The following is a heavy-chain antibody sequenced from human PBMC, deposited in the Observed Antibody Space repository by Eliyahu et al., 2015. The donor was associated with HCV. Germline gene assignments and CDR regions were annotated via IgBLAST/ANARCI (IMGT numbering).Heavy chain of an antibody. Sequence: QVQLVESGGDVVQPGRSLRLSCAASGFTFSSYGMPWVRQAPGKGLXWVAVIWYDGSNKYYADSVKGRFTISRDNSKNTLYLQMNSLRAEDTAVYYCARDYREQGSGSLYYYYGMDVWGQGTTVTVSS. D-gene: IGHD1/OR15-1a*01. CDR2: IWYDGSNK. V-gene: IGHV3-33*08. CDR1: GFTFSSYG. CDR3: ARDYREQGSGSLYYYYGMDV. J-gene: IGHJ6*02.